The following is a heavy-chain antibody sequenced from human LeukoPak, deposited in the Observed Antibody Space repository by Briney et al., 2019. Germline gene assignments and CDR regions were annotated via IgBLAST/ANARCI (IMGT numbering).Heavy chain of an antibody. J-gene: IGHJ6*03. Sequence: GGSLRLSCTASGFTFSGSAMHWVRQASGKGLGWVGRIRSKANSYATVYAASVKGRFTISRDDSKNTAYLQMNSLRAEDTAVYYCARRIAVADFMDYYYYMDVWGKGTTVTVSS. D-gene: IGHD6-19*01. CDR1: GFTFSGSA. CDR2: IRSKANSYAT. V-gene: IGHV3-73*01. CDR3: ARRIAVADFMDYYYYMDV.